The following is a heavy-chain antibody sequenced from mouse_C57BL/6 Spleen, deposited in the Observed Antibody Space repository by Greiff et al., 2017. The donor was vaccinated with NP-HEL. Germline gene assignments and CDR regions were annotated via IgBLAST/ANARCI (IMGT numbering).Heavy chain of an antibody. Sequence: VKLQESGPGLVQPSQSLSITCTVSGFSLTSYGVHWVRQSPGKGLEWLGVIWRGGSTDYNAAFMSRLSITKDNSKSQVFFKMNSLQADDTAIYYCAKSYDGYYVLAYWGQGTLVTVSA. V-gene: IGHV2-5*01. CDR3: AKSYDGYYVLAY. D-gene: IGHD2-3*01. J-gene: IGHJ3*01. CDR1: GFSLTSYG. CDR2: IWRGGST.